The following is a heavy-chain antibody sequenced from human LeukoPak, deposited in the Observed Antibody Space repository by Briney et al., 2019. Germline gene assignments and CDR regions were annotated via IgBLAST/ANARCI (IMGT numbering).Heavy chain of an antibody. J-gene: IGHJ4*02. V-gene: IGHV4-4*09. CDR2: VNTKGET. CDR1: GVSMSAYQ. D-gene: IGHD2-21*01. CDR3: ATSNDAKIAPFDH. Sequence: SETLSLTCTVSGVSMSAYQWSWVRQSPEKGLEWIGCVNTKGETSYNPSLKSRVTTSVDTSKSQFSLRLTSVTAADTAVYYCATSNDAKIAPFDHWGQGAPVTVSS.